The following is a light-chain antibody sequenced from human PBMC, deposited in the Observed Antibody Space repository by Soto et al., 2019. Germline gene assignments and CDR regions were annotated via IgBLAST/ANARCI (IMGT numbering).Light chain of an antibody. CDR1: QNIGST. CDR3: RQYGRSRGFA. V-gene: IGKV3-20*01. CDR2: GAS. J-gene: IGKJ4*01. Sequence: EIVLTQSPAPLYVSPGDRATLSCRASQNIGSTLAWYQQRPGQAPRLLIYGASSRATGIPDRFSGSGSGTDFTLTISRLEPEDFAVYYCRQYGRSRGFAFGGGTKVDIK.